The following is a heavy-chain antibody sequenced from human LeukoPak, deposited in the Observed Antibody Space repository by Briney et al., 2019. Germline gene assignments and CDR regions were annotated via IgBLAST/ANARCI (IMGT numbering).Heavy chain of an antibody. V-gene: IGHV3-21*01. CDR3: ARDSKYTTYYYYYMDV. Sequence: GGSLRLSCSASGFTFTTYGMNWVRQAPGKGLEWVSGIGGSGVRTYYADSVKGRFTISRDNAKNSLYLQMNSLRAEDTAVYYCARDSKYTTYYYYYMDVWGKGTTVTVSS. CDR2: IGGSGVRT. D-gene: IGHD1-14*01. J-gene: IGHJ6*03. CDR1: GFTFTTYG.